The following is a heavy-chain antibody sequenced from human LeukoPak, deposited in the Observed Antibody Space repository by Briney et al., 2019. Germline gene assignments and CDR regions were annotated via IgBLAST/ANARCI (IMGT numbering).Heavy chain of an antibody. CDR1: GGSISSSSYY. V-gene: IGHV4-39*01. Sequence: TETLSLTCTVSGGSISSSSYYWGWIRQPPGKWLEWIGSIYYSGSTYYNPSLKSRVTISVDTSKNQFSLKLSSVTAADTAVYYCASLYNWNDGGIGYYNWFDPWGQGTLVTVSS. CDR2: IYYSGST. D-gene: IGHD1-1*01. CDR3: ASLYNWNDGGIGYYNWFDP. J-gene: IGHJ5*02.